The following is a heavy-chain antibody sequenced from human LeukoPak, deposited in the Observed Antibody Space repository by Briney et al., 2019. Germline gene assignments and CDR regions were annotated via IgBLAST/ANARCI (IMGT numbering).Heavy chain of an antibody. CDR3: ARRRNWGYFDY. J-gene: IGHJ4*02. D-gene: IGHD7-27*01. V-gene: IGHV4-59*08. CDR2: IYYSGST. Sequence: SETLSLTCTVSGGSISSYYWSWLRQPPGKGLEWIGYIYYSGSTNYNPSLKSRVTISVDTSKNQFSLKLSSVTAADTAVYYCARRRNWGYFDYWGQGTLVTVSS. CDR1: GGSISSYY.